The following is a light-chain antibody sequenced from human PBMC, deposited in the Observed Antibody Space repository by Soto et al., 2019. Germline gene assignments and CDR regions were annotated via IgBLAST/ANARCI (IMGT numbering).Light chain of an antibody. CDR3: CSHAGSATYV. CDR1: SNDVGNYNL. Sequence: QSVLTQPASVSGSPGQSITISCTGTSNDVGNYNLISWYQQHPGKAPKPIIYEVTKRPSGISDRFSASKSGNTASLTVSGLQAEDEADYYCCSHAGSATYVFGSGTKLTVL. V-gene: IGLV2-23*02. J-gene: IGLJ1*01. CDR2: EVT.